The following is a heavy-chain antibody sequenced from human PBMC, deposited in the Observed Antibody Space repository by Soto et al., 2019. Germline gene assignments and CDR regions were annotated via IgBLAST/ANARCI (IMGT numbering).Heavy chain of an antibody. D-gene: IGHD2-15*01. Sequence: ASVKVSCKASGYTFTGYYMHWVRQAPGQGLEWMGWINPNSGGTNYAQKFQGWVTMTRDTSISTAYMELSRLRSDDTAVYYCARESQYCSGGSCYSGAGRAIDYWGQGTLVTVSS. CDR1: GYTFTGYY. CDR2: INPNSGGT. J-gene: IGHJ4*02. V-gene: IGHV1-2*04. CDR3: ARESQYCSGGSCYSGAGRAIDY.